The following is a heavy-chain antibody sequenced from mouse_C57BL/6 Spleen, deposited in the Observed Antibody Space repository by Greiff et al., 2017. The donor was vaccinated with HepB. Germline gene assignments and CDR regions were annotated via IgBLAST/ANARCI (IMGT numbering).Heavy chain of an antibody. D-gene: IGHD3-3*01. CDR2: INPNNGGT. Sequence: EVQLQQSGPELVKPGASVKMSCKASGYTFTDYNMHWVKQSHGKSLEWIGYINPNNGGTSYNQKFKGKATLTVNKSSSTAYMELRSLTSEDSAVYYCARVVGGTRYYFDYWGQGTTLTVSS. CDR3: ARVVGGTRYYFDY. CDR1: GYTFTDYN. V-gene: IGHV1-22*01. J-gene: IGHJ2*01.